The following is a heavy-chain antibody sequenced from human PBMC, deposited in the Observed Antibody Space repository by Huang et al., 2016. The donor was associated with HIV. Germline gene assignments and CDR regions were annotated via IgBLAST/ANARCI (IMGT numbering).Heavy chain of an antibody. Sequence: QVQLQQWGAGLLKPSETLSLTCAVYGGSFRGYYWSWIRQSPGKGLEWIGEIKHRGSTNYNPSLKSRLTISGETSKNQCSLKLSSVTAADTAVYYCARERMMSWLDDHDAFDIWGQGTMITVSS. D-gene: IGHD1-1*01. CDR3: ARERMMSWLDDHDAFDI. J-gene: IGHJ3*02. V-gene: IGHV4-34*01. CDR2: IKHRGST. CDR1: GGSFRGYY.